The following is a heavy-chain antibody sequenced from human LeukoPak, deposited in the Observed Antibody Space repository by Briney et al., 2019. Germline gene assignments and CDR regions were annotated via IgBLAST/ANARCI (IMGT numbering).Heavy chain of an antibody. CDR3: ARGYCSSTSCQGSSYYYYGMDV. J-gene: IGHJ6*04. V-gene: IGHV5-10-1*01. Sequence: GESLKISCKGSGYSFTSYWFSWVRQMPGKGLEWMGRIDPSDSYTNYSPSFQGHVTISADKSISTAYLQWSSLKASDTAMYYCARGYCSSTSCQGSSYYYYGMDVWGKGTTATVSS. CDR1: GYSFTSYW. D-gene: IGHD2-2*01. CDR2: IDPSDSYT.